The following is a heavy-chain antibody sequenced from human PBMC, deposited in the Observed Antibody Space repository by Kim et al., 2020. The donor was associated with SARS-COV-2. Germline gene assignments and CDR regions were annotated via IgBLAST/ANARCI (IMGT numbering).Heavy chain of an antibody. J-gene: IGHJ4*02. CDR2: ISGSGGST. CDR1: GFTFSSYA. D-gene: IGHD1-26*01. CDR3: AKNTGLSVRIATEDY. V-gene: IGHV3-23*01. Sequence: GGSLRLSCAASGFTFSSYAMSWVRQAPGKGLEWVSAISGSGGSTYYADSVKGRFTISRDNSKNTLYLQMNSLRAEDTAVYYCAKNTGLSVRIATEDYWGQGTLVTVSS.